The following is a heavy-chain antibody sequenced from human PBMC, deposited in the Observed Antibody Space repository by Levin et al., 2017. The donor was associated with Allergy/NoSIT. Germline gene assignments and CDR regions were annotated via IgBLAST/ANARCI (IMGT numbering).Heavy chain of an antibody. CDR1: GFTFSSYG. J-gene: IGHJ1*01. Sequence: PGGSLRLSCAVSGFTFSSYGMHWVRQAPGKGLEWVTLISHDGTKIYYADSVKGRFTISRDISRNTLYLEMNALRPEDTASYFCGKHRYGKVWVAPPGHWGQGTLVTVSS. V-gene: IGHV3-30*18. CDR2: ISHDGTKI. D-gene: IGHD3-16*01. CDR3: GKHRYGKVWVAPPGH.